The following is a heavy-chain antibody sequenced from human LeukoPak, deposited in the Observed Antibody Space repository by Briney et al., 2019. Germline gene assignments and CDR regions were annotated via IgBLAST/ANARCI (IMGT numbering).Heavy chain of an antibody. V-gene: IGHV3-33*01. CDR2: IWYDGSNK. CDR3: ARDLSRTPFVYYFDY. CDR1: GFTFSSYG. Sequence: GGSLRLSCAASGFTFSSYGMPWVRQAPGKGLEWVAVIWYDGSNKYYADSVKGRFTISRDNSKNTLYLQMNSLRAEDTAVYYCARDLSRTPFVYYFDYWGQGTLVTVSS. D-gene: IGHD3-16*02. J-gene: IGHJ4*02.